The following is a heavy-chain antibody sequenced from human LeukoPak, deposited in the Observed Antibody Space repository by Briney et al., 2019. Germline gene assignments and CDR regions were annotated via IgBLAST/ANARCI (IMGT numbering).Heavy chain of an antibody. J-gene: IGHJ4*02. V-gene: IGHV3-30*04. CDR2: ISYDGSNK. CDR3: AKDRQRFIVGASGGLAGFDY. Sequence: PGGSLRLSCAASGFTFSSYAMHWVRQAPGKGLEWVAVISYDGSNKYYADSVKGRFTISRDNSKNTLYLQMNSLRAEDTAVYYCAKDRQRFIVGASGGLAGFDYWGLGTLVTVSS. D-gene: IGHD1-26*01. CDR1: GFTFSSYA.